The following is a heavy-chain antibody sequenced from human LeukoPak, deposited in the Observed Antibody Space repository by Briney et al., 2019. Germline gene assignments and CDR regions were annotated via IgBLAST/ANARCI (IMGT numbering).Heavy chain of an antibody. CDR1: GGTFSCYA. Sequence: ASVKVSCKASGGTFSCYAISWVRQAPGQGLEWMGRIIPIFGTANYAQKFQGRVTITTDESTSTAYMELSSLRHEDTAVYYCARDDDSSGYYSSSAFDIWGQGTMVTVSS. CDR2: IIPIFGTA. V-gene: IGHV1-69*05. J-gene: IGHJ3*02. D-gene: IGHD3-22*01. CDR3: ARDDDSSGYYSSSAFDI.